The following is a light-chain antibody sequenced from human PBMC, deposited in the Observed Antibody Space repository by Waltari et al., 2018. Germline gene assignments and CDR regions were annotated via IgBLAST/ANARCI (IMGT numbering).Light chain of an antibody. Sequence: EIVLTQSPGTLSLSPGERATLSCRASHSVSSSYLAWYQQKPGQAPRLLIYGASSRATGIPDRFSGSGSGTDFTLTISRLEPEDFAVDYCQQYGSSSWTFGQGTKVEIK. CDR3: QQYGSSSWT. CDR1: HSVSSSY. J-gene: IGKJ1*01. V-gene: IGKV3-20*01. CDR2: GAS.